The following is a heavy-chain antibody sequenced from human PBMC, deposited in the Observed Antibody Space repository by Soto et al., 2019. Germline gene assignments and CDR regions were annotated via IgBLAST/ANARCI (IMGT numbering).Heavy chain of an antibody. V-gene: IGHV2-70*01. CDR1: GFSLSTSGMC. CDR3: ARSYYDFWSGYPAPVNWFDP. CDR2: IDWDDDK. D-gene: IGHD3-3*01. J-gene: IGHJ5*02. Sequence: KSGPTLLNPTQTLTLTCTFSGFSLSTSGMCVSWIRQPPGKALEWLALIDWDDDKYYSTSLKTRLTISKDTSKNQVVLTMTNMEPVDTATYYCARSYYDFWSGYPAPVNWFDPWGQGTLVTVS.